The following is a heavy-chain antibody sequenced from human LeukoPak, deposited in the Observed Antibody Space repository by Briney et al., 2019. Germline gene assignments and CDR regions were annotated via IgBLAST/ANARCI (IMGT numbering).Heavy chain of an antibody. V-gene: IGHV4-38-2*01. CDR1: GYSISSGYY. CDR2: IYHSGST. CDR3: ASSRDGYTRTGFDY. D-gene: IGHD5-24*01. J-gene: IGHJ4*02. Sequence: PSETLSLTCAVSGYSISSGYYWGWIRQPPGKGLEWIGSIYHSGSTYSNPSLKSRVTISVDTSKNQFSLKLSSVTAADTAVYYCASSRDGYTRTGFDYWGQGTLVTVSS.